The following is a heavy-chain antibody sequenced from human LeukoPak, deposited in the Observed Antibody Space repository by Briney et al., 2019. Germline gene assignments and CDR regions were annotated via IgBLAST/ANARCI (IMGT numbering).Heavy chain of an antibody. D-gene: IGHD6-13*01. CDR1: GGSISSSSYY. J-gene: IGHJ4*02. Sequence: PSETLSLTCTVSGGSISSSSYYWGWIRQPPGKGLEWIGSIYYSGSTYYNSSLKSRVTISVDTSKNQFSLKLSSVTAADTAVYYCALGAAALDWGQGTLVTVSS. V-gene: IGHV4-39*07. CDR2: IYYSGST. CDR3: ALGAAALD.